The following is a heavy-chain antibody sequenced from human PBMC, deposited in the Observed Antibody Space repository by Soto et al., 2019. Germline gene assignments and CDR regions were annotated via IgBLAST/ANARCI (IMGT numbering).Heavy chain of an antibody. CDR2: ISSSSTI. CDR3: ARVVRYPPRFDY. CDR1: GFTFSSYS. J-gene: IGHJ4*02. Sequence: GGSLRLSCAASGFTFSSYSMNWVRQAPGKGLEWVSYISSSSTIYYADSVKGRFTISRDNAKNSLYLQMNSLRAEDTAVYYCARVVRYPPRFDYWGQGTLVTVS. V-gene: IGHV3-48*01. D-gene: IGHD3-9*01.